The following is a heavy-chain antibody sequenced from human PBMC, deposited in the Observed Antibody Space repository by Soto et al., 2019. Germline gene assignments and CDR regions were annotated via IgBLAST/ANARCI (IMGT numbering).Heavy chain of an antibody. CDR3: ARDRKGVAGTGFDY. J-gene: IGHJ4*02. V-gene: IGHV4-39*07. D-gene: IGHD6-19*01. CDR2: IYYSGST. CDR1: GGSISSSIYY. Sequence: SETLSLTCTFSGGSISSSIYYWGWIRQPPGKGLEWIGSIYYSGSTYYNPSLKSRVTISVDTSKNHFSLKLRSVTAAETAVYYLARDRKGVAGTGFDYWGKGTLVTVSS.